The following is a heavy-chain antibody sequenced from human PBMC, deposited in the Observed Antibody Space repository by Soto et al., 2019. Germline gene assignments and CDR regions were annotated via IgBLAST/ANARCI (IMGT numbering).Heavy chain of an antibody. CDR2: ISAYNGKT. Sequence: QVQLVQSAAEVKKPGASVKVSCRPSGYTFTSYGISWVRQAPGQGLEWMGWISAYNGKTSYAQKLQGRVTMTTDTSTSTAYMELRSLRSDDTAVYYCAKDASDIVGAKHYGMDVWGQGTTVTVSS. CDR3: AKDASDIVGAKHYGMDV. J-gene: IGHJ6*02. V-gene: IGHV1-18*01. D-gene: IGHD1-26*01. CDR1: GYTFTSYG.